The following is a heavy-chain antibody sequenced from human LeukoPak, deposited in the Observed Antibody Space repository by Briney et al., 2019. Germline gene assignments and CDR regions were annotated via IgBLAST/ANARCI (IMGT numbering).Heavy chain of an antibody. Sequence: ASVKVSCKASGYTFSGYYLHWVRQAPGQGLEWMGWINPNSGGTNSAQKFQGRVTMTRDTSISTAYMELSRLRSDDTAVYYCARGRYARTFDYWGQGTLVTVSS. CDR1: GYTFSGYY. D-gene: IGHD3-16*02. CDR3: ARGRYARTFDY. V-gene: IGHV1-2*02. J-gene: IGHJ4*02. CDR2: INPNSGGT.